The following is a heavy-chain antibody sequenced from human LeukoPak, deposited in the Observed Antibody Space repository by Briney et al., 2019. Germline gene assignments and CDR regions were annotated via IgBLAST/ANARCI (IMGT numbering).Heavy chain of an antibody. D-gene: IGHD6-13*01. CDR3: ARDSAIAAAGGYFDY. CDR1: GFTFSSYA. Sequence: GGSLRLPCAASGFTFSSYAMHWVRQAPGKGLEWVAVISYDGSNKYYADSVKGRFTISRDNSKNTLYLQMNSLRAEDTAVYYCARDSAIAAAGGYFDYWGQGTLVTVSS. J-gene: IGHJ4*02. CDR2: ISYDGSNK. V-gene: IGHV3-30-3*01.